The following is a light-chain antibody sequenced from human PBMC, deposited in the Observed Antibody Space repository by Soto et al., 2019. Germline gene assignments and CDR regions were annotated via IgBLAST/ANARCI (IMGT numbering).Light chain of an antibody. CDR1: QSISSS. Sequence: EIVMTQSPATLSVSPWEIATLSGRASQSISSSKLAWYQQNPGQAPRLLIYGASNRATGIPARFSGSGSGTEFTLTISSLQSEDFAVYYCQQYDYWPRTFGQGTKVDIK. V-gene: IGKV3-15*01. CDR2: GAS. CDR3: QQYDYWPRT. J-gene: IGKJ1*01.